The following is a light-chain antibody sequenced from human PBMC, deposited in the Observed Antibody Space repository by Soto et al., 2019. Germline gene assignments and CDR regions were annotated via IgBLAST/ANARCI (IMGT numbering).Light chain of an antibody. CDR1: QDIGTW. V-gene: IGKV1-5*01. Sequence: DIQMTQSPSTLSASVGDRVTITCWANQDIGTWLAWFQHKSGKAPRLLLYDASSLDSGVPSRFSGSGSGTEFTLTISSLQPDDVATYYCQRYNSYSRTFGQGTKVDI. CDR2: DAS. J-gene: IGKJ1*01. CDR3: QRYNSYSRT.